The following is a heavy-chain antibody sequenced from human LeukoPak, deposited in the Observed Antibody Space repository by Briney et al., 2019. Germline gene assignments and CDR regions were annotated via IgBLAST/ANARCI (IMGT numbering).Heavy chain of an antibody. CDR1: GFTFSSYA. V-gene: IGHV3-23*01. Sequence: PGGSLRLSWAASGFTFSSYAMSWVRQAPGKGLEWVSAISGSGGSTYYADSVKGRFTISRDNSKNTLYLQMNSLRAEDTAVYYCRSSVVVMIEYYFDYWGQGTLVTVSS. CDR3: RSSVVVMIEYYFDY. D-gene: IGHD3-22*01. J-gene: IGHJ4*02. CDR2: ISGSGGST.